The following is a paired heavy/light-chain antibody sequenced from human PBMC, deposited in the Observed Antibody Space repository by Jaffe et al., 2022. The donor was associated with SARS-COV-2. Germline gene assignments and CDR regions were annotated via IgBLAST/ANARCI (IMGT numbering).Heavy chain of an antibody. CDR1: GYTFTNYA. V-gene: IGHV7-4-1*02. CDR3: ARDSEIVGADDQYFRH. CDR2: INTDTGNP. J-gene: IGHJ1*01. D-gene: IGHD1-26*01. Sequence: QVQLVQSGSELKKPGASVKVSCKGSGYTFTNYAMSWLRQAPGQGLEWMGWINTDTGNPTYAQGFTGRFVFSLDTSVSTAYLQISSLKPEDTAVYYCARDSEIVGADDQYFRHWGQGTLVAVSS.
Light chain of an antibody. CDR3: AAWDDSLSGWV. CDR2: WDA. V-gene: IGLV1-47*01. J-gene: IGLJ3*02. Sequence: QSVLTQPPSASGTPGQRVTISCSGSSSNIGSRYVYWFQHLPGTAPKVLIYWDAQRPSGVPDRFSGSKSGTSASLAISGLRSEDEAGYYCAAWDDSLSGWVFGGGTKLTVL. CDR1: SSNIGSRY.